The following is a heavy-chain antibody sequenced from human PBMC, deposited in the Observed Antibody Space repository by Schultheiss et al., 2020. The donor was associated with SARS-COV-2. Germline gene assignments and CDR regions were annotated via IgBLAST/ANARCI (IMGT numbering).Heavy chain of an antibody. Sequence: GGSLRLSCAASGFTFSSYSMNWVRQAPGKGLEWVSYISSSSSTIYYADSVKGRFTISRDNAKNSLYLQMNSLRDEDTAVYYCARDQTSYYDYIWGSYRYTFDYWGQGTLVTVSS. CDR2: ISSSSSTI. J-gene: IGHJ4*02. CDR1: GFTFSSYS. V-gene: IGHV3-48*02. D-gene: IGHD3-16*02. CDR3: ARDQTSYYDYIWGSYRYTFDY.